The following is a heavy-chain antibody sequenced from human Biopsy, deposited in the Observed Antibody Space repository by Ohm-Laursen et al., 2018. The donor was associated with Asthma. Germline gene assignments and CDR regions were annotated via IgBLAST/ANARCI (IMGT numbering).Heavy chain of an antibody. CDR1: GGSMSSSSYS. V-gene: IGHV4-39*01. Sequence: SDTLSLTWTVSGGSMSSSSYSWGWIRQPPGKGLEWIGSISYTGNTDIPPLRSRVTLSVDTSKNNFSLKLTSVTAADTAVFYCARHWNWGSFFDYWGQGMLVTVSS. D-gene: IGHD7-27*01. CDR2: ISYTGNT. CDR3: ARHWNWGSFFDY. J-gene: IGHJ4*02.